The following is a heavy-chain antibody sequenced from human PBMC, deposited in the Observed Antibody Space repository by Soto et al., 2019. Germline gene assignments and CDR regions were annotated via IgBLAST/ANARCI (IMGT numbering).Heavy chain of an antibody. J-gene: IGHJ3*02. CDR2: IWYDGSHK. D-gene: IGHD2-15*01. CDR1: GFTFSSYG. V-gene: IGHV3-33*01. Sequence: QVQLVESGGGVVQPGRSLRLSCAASGFTFSSYGMHWVRQAPGKGLEWVAVIWYDGSHKYYADSVKGRFTISRDNCKNTLYLQMNSGSAEDTAVYYCARDQGSGGSWPNIWGQGRMVTVSS. CDR3: ARDQGSGGSWPNI.